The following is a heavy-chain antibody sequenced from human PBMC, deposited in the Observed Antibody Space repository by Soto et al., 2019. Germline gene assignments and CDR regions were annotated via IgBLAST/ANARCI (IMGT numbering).Heavy chain of an antibody. CDR1: GFTFSSYG. D-gene: IGHD3-22*01. CDR3: ARGPYDSSGYYLDAFDI. Sequence: ESGGGVVQPGRSLRLSCAASGFTFSSYGMHWVRQAPGKGLEWVAVIWYDGSNKYYADSVKGRFTISRDNSKNTLYLQMNSLRAEDTAVYYCARGPYDSSGYYLDAFDIWGQGTMVTVSS. V-gene: IGHV3-33*01. CDR2: IWYDGSNK. J-gene: IGHJ3*02.